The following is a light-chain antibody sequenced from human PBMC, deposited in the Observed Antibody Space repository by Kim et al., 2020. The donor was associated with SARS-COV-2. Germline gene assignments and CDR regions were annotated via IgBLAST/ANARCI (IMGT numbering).Light chain of an antibody. CDR1: SLRSYY. Sequence: ELTQDPAVSVALGQTVRITCQGDSLRSYYASWYQQKPGQAPLLVIYGRNNRPSGIPDRFSGSSSGNTASLTITGAQAEDEADFYCKSRDSSGNVVFGGGTQLTVL. V-gene: IGLV3-19*01. CDR2: GRN. CDR3: KSRDSSGNVV. J-gene: IGLJ2*01.